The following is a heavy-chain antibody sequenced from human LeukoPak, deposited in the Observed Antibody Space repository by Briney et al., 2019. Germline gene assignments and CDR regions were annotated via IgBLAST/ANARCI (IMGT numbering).Heavy chain of an antibody. CDR1: GFTFSSYG. Sequence: PGGSLRLSCAASGFTFSSYGMSWVRQAPGKGLEWVSSISSSSSYIYYADSVKGRFTISRDNAKNSLYLQMNSLRAEDTAVYYCARLGGSYYGVDYWGQGTLVTVSS. CDR2: ISSSSSYI. CDR3: ARLGGSYYGVDY. J-gene: IGHJ4*02. V-gene: IGHV3-21*01. D-gene: IGHD1-26*01.